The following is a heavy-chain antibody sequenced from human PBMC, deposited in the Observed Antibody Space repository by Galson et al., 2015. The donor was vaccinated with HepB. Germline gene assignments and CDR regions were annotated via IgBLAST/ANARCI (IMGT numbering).Heavy chain of an antibody. V-gene: IGHV3-30*18. CDR3: AKDLRDGFDI. J-gene: IGHJ3*02. CDR1: GFTFSSYG. Sequence: SLRLSCAASGFTFSSYGMNWVRQAPGKGPEWLAVISLDGSQKYYADSVRGRITASRDNFRNTMYLDMNSLRTEDTAVYYCAKDLRDGFDIWGQGTMVSVS. CDR2: ISLDGSQK. D-gene: IGHD5-24*01.